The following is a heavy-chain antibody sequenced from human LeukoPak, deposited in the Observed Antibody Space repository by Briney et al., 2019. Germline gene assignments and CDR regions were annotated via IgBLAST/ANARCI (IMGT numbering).Heavy chain of an antibody. CDR3: ASRYCSTDSCRSSTYYYYGMDV. J-gene: IGHJ6*02. V-gene: IGHV1-69*13. CDR1: GGTISSYA. CDR2: IIPIFGSP. D-gene: IGHD2-2*01. Sequence: SVKVSCKASGGTISSYAISWLRQAPGQGLEWMGGIIPIFGSPSYPQKFQDRLTITAGESTSTACMELSSLRFEDTAVYYCASRYCSTDSCRSSTYYYYGMDVWGQGTTVTVSS.